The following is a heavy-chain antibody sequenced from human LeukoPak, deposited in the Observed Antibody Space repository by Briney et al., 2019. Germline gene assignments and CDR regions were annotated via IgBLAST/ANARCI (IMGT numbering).Heavy chain of an antibody. CDR3: AREKSSGWYGRFDY. D-gene: IGHD6-19*01. J-gene: IGHJ4*02. Sequence: PRASVKVSCKVSGYTLTELSMHWVRQAPGKGLEWMGGFDPEDGETIYAQKFQGRVTMTEDTSTDTAYMELSRLRSDDTAVYYCAREKSSGWYGRFDYWGQGTLVTVSS. CDR1: GYTLTELS. CDR2: FDPEDGET. V-gene: IGHV1-24*01.